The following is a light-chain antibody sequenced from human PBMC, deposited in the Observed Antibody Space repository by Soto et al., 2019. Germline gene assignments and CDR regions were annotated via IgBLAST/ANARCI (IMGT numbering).Light chain of an antibody. CDR2: AAT. CDR1: HAINNY. J-gene: IGKJ2*01. CDR3: QQYDNIPYT. Sequence: DIQMTQSPSSLSASVGDRVIITCQASHAINNYLSWYQQKPGKPPKLLIYAATNLETGAPSRFSGSGSVTDFTFTISSLQPEDFATYYCQQYDNIPYTFGQGTKLEIK. V-gene: IGKV1-33*01.